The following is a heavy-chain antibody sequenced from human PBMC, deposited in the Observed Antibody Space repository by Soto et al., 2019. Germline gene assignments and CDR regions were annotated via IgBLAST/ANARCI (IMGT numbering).Heavy chain of an antibody. V-gene: IGHV3-66*01. CDR2: IYSGGST. CDR1: GFTVSSNY. CDR3: XRDPYY. J-gene: IGHJ4*02. Sequence: EVQLVESGGGLVQPGGSLRLSCVVSGFTVSSNYMSWVRQAPGKGLEWVSVIYSGGSTYYADSVKGRFTISRDNSKNTLYLQMNSLXXXXTXVXXCXRDPYYWGQGTLVTVSS.